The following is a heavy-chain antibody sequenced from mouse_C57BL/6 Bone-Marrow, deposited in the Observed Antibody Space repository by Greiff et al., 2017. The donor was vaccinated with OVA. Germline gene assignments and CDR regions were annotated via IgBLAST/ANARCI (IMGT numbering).Heavy chain of an antibody. V-gene: IGHV2-4*01. CDR3: AIGISFDV. D-gene: IGHD1-1*01. CDR2: FWRGGGA. J-gene: IGHJ1*03. CDR1: GFSLTSYG. Sequence: QVQLQQSGPGLVQPSQSLSITCTVSGFSLTSYGVHWVRQPPGKGLGWLGVFWRGGGADYTAAFISRLSISKNNSKSEVFLKMNSLQADDTAIYYCAIGISFDVWGTGTTVTVSS.